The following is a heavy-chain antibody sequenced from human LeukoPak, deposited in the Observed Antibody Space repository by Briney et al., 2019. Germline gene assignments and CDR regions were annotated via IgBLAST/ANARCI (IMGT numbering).Heavy chain of an antibody. V-gene: IGHV1-24*01. CDR1: GSTLPEFS. J-gene: IGHJ4*02. CDR3: ATIAPGDLFDS. Sequence: GAAVKVSFKCSGSTLPEFSIHWVRQPPGKGLEWVGVFDPEDDETIYAQSFQGRVTMTEDTSTDTAYMDLSSLRSEDTAMYYCATIAPGDLFDSWGKGTLVTVSS. CDR2: FDPEDDET. D-gene: IGHD7-27*01.